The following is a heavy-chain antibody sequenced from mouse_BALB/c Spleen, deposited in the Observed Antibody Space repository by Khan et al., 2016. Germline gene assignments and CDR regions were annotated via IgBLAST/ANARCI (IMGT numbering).Heavy chain of an antibody. D-gene: IGHD1-1*01. CDR3: ASKYGSSYVGFAY. J-gene: IGHJ3*01. CDR1: GYAFTNCL. V-gene: IGHV1-54*01. Sequence: QVQLQQSGTELVRPGTSVKVSCKASGYAFTNCLIEWVKQRPGQGLEWIGVINPGSGGTTYNERFKGKATLTADNYSSTAYMPLSRLPSADYAVYFCASKYGSSYVGFAYWGQGTLVTVSA. CDR2: INPGSGGT.